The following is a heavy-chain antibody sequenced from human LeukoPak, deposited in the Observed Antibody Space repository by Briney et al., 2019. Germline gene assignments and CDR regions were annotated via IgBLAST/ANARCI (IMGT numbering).Heavy chain of an antibody. CDR2: ISYDGSNK. D-gene: IGHD2-15*01. CDR3: AKGVAFDY. V-gene: IGHV3-30*18. Sequence: GGSLRLSCAASGFTFSSYGMHWVRQAPGKGLEWVAVISYDGSNKYYADSVKGRFTISRDNSKNTLYLQMNSLRAEDTAVYYCAKGVAFDYWGQGTLVTVSS. CDR1: GFTFSSYG. J-gene: IGHJ4*02.